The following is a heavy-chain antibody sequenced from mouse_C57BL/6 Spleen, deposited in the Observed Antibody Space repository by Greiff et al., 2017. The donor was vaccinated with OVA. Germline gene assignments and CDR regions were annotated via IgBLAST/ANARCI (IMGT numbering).Heavy chain of an antibody. CDR2: IHPNSGST. D-gene: IGHD2-10*02. CDR3: AGGMNSLYAMDY. V-gene: IGHV1-64*01. CDR1: GYTFTSYW. J-gene: IGHJ4*01. Sequence: QVQLQQPGAELVKPGASVKLSCKASGYTFTSYWMHWVKQRPGQGLEWIGMIHPNSGSTNYNEKFKSKATLTVDKSSSTAYMQRSSLTSEDSAVYYCAGGMNSLYAMDYWGQGTSVTVSS.